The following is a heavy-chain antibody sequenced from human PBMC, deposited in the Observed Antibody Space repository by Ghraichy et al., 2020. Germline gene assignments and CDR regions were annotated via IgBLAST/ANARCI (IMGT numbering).Heavy chain of an antibody. V-gene: IGHV3-74*01. CDR3: ARDRSYYDSSGYYYYHFGLDV. J-gene: IGHJ6*02. CDR2: INGEGTST. Sequence: GGSLRLSCEASGFSFSSDWMHWVRLGPGKGLMWVARINGEGTSTSYAESVERRFTISRDNAKDTLYLQMDNLRVDDSAVYYCARDRSYYDSSGYYYYHFGLDVWGQGTTVTVSS. CDR1: GFSFSSDW. D-gene: IGHD3-22*01.